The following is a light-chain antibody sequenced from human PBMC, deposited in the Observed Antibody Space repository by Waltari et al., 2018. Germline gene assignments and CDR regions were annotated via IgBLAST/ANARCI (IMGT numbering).Light chain of an antibody. CDR3: LQYNNWPPLT. CDR2: GAS. Sequence: EIVMTQSPATLSVSPGERATLSCRASQSVSRNLAWYKQTPGQAPRLLIYGASTRATGIPARFRGSWSGTEFTLTISSLQSEDFAVYYCLQYNNWPPLTFGGGTKVEIK. J-gene: IGKJ4*01. V-gene: IGKV3-15*01. CDR1: QSVSRN.